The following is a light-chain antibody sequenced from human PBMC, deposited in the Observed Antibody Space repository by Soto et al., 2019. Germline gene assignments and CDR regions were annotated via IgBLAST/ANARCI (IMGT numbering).Light chain of an antibody. CDR3: QQYYTTPLT. J-gene: IGKJ4*01. Sequence: DIVLTQSPDSLAVSLGERATINCKSSQIVLYSSNNKNYLAWYQQKPGQSPKLLIYWASTRESGVPDRFSGSGSGTDFTLTISSLQAEDVAVYYCQQYYTTPLTFGGGTKVEIK. V-gene: IGKV4-1*01. CDR1: QIVLYSSNNKNY. CDR2: WAS.